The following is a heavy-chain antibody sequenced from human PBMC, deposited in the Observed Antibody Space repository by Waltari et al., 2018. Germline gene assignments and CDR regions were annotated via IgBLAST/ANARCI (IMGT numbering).Heavy chain of an antibody. V-gene: IGHV4-61*02. J-gene: IGHJ3*02. Sequence: ESGPGLVKPSQTLSLTCTVSGGSISSGSYYWSWIRQPAGKGLEWIGRIYTSGSTNYNPYLKSRVTISVDTSKNQFSLKLSSVTAADTAVYYCARGDYYDSSGYYSSHEPFDIWGQGTMVTVSS. CDR3: ARGDYYDSSGYYSSHEPFDI. CDR2: IYTSGST. D-gene: IGHD3-22*01. CDR1: GGSISSGSYY.